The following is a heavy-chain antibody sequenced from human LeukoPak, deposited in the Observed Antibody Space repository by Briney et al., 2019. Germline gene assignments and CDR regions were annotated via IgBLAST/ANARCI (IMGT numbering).Heavy chain of an antibody. D-gene: IGHD5-18*01. V-gene: IGHV4-39*07. Sequence: TSETLSLTCTVSGGSISSSGYYWGWIRQTPGKGLEWIGSIYYSGSNYHNPSLKSRVSMSVDTSKNQFSLKLSSVTAADTAEYYCANMGYSYAPGLFDPWGQGTLVTVSS. CDR1: GGSISSSGYY. CDR3: ANMGYSYAPGLFDP. J-gene: IGHJ5*02. CDR2: IYYSGSN.